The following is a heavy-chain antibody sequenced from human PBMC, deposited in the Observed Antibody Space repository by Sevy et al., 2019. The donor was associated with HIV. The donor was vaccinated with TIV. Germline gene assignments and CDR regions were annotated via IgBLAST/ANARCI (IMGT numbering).Heavy chain of an antibody. V-gene: IGHV3-23*01. CDR1: GFSFDSYG. D-gene: IGHD3-22*01. CDR2: ISGSGTRT. J-gene: IGHJ3*02. Sequence: GGSLRLSCAVSGFSFDSYGMTWVRQAPGKGLEWVSGISGSGTRTYYADSVKGRFTISRDNSKNTLYLQMNSLRAEDTAVYCCATSGFQYYYDSSAGKPAGGGKGDAFDIWGQGTMVTVSS. CDR3: ATSGFQYYYDSSAGKPAGGGKGDAFDI.